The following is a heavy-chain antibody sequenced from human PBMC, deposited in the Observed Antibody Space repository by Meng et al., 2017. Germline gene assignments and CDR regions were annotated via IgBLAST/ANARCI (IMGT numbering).Heavy chain of an antibody. CDR2: IYYSGST. Sequence: SETLSLTCTVSGGSISSGGYYWSWIRQHPGKGLEWIGYIYYSGSTYYNPSLKSRVTISVDTSKNQFSLKLSSVTAADTAVYYCARVLRFGELSILNNWFDPWGQGTLVTVSS. D-gene: IGHD3-10*01. CDR1: GGSISSGGYY. J-gene: IGHJ5*02. CDR3: ARVLRFGELSILNNWFDP. V-gene: IGHV4-31*03.